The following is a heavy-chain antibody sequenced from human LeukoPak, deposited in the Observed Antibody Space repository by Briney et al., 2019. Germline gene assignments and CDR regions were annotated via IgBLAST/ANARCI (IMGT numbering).Heavy chain of an antibody. Sequence: SKTLSLTRAVYGGSFSGYYWSWIRQPPGKGLEWIGEINHSGSTNYNPSLKSRVTISVDTSKNQFSLKLSSVTAADTAVYYCARQTGSGLFILPGGQGTLVTVSS. CDR2: INHSGST. CDR1: GGSFSGYY. CDR3: ARQTGSGLFILP. V-gene: IGHV4-34*01. D-gene: IGHD3/OR15-3a*01. J-gene: IGHJ4*02.